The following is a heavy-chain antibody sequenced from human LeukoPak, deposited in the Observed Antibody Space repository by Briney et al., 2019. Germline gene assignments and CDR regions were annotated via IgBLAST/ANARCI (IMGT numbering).Heavy chain of an antibody. V-gene: IGHV3-21*01. CDR1: GFTFTGYS. CDR2: ISSSSSFI. CDR3: ARGGRTTAELIDY. J-gene: IGHJ4*02. Sequence: GSLRLSCAASGFTFTGYSMNWVRQAPGKGLEWVSSISSSSSFIYYADPVKGRFTISRDNAKNSLYLQMNSLRAEDTAVYYCARGGRTTAELIDYWGQGTLVTVSS. D-gene: IGHD4-17*01.